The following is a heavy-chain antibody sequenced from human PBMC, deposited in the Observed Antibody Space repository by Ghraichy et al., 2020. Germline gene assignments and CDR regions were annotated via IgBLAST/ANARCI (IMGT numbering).Heavy chain of an antibody. CDR2: INTDGRTT. Sequence: GGSLRLSCAASGFTFSSYWMHWVHQAPGKGLVWVSRINTDGRTTSYADSVKGRFTISRDNAKNTVYLQMNSLRAEDTAVYYCVRSNACCYGWFDPWGQGILVTVSS. D-gene: IGHD2-15*01. CDR1: GFTFSSYW. J-gene: IGHJ5*02. V-gene: IGHV3-74*01. CDR3: VRSNACCYGWFDP.